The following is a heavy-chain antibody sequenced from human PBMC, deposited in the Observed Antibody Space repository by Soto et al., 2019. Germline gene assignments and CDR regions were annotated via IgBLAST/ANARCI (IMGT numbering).Heavy chain of an antibody. V-gene: IGHV3-66*01. CDR2: IYSGGST. CDR3: ARDPSGEYSSSWGYFDY. CDR1: GFTVSSNY. J-gene: IGHJ4*02. Sequence: EVQLVESGGGLVQPGGSLRLSCAASGFTVSSNYMSWVRQAPGKGLEWVSVIYSGGSTYYADSVKGRFTISRDNSKNTLYHQMNSLRAEDTAVYYCARDPSGEYSSSWGYFDYWGQGTLVTVSS. D-gene: IGHD6-13*01.